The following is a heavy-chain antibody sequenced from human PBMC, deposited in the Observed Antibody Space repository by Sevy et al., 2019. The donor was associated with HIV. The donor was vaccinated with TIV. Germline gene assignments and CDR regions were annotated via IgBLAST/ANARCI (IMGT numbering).Heavy chain of an antibody. CDR3: ARDRDGSGSSGGYGMDV. CDR1: GITFSYYS. Sequence: GGSLRLSCVGSGITFSYYSMNWVRQAPGKGLEWVSSISSSSSNIYYADSLKGRFTISRDNAKKSLYLQMNSLRADDTAVYYCARDRDGSGSSGGYGMDVWGQGTTVTVSS. CDR2: ISSSSSNI. D-gene: IGHD3-10*01. V-gene: IGHV3-21*01. J-gene: IGHJ6*02.